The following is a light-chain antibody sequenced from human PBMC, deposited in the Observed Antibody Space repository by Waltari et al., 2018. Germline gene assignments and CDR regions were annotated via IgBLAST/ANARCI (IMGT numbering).Light chain of an antibody. CDR1: QSVSSSY. CDR3: QQYGSSSV. CDR2: GAS. Sequence: EIVLTQSPGTLPLYPGERATLSCRASQSVSSSYLAWYQQKPGQAPRLLIYGASSRATGIPDRFSGSGSGTDFTLTISRLEPEDFAVYYCQQYGSSSVFGQGTKVEIK. V-gene: IGKV3-20*01. J-gene: IGKJ1*01.